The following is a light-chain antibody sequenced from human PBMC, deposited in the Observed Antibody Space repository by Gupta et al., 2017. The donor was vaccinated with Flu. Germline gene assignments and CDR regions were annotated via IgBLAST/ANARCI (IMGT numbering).Light chain of an antibody. CDR2: EVS. Sequence: QSALTQPASVSGSPGPSITISCTGSNSDFGNHNLVSWYQQRPGEIPKVMLSEVSKRPAVVANRFSGSKSGNTAFLTISGLQAEDEADYYGGSRWSRGGYAFGTGTKVTV. CDR1: NSDFGNHNL. J-gene: IGLJ1*01. V-gene: IGLV2-23*02. CDR3: GSRWSRGGYA.